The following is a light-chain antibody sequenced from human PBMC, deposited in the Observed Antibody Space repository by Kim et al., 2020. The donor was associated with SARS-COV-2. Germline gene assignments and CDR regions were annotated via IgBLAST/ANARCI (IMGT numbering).Light chain of an antibody. CDR1: SLRSYY. Sequence: SSELTQDPAVSVALGQTVRITCQGDSLRSYYATWYQQKPGQAPVLVIYDKNNRPSGIPDRFSGSSSGNTASLTITGAQAEDEADYYCNSRDSSGSHWVFGGGTQLTVL. V-gene: IGLV3-19*01. CDR3: NSRDSSGSHWV. CDR2: DKN. J-gene: IGLJ3*02.